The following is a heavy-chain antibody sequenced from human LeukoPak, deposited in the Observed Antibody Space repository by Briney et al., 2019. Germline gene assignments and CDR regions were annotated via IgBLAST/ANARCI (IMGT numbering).Heavy chain of an antibody. CDR3: ARYCSSTSCYSDY. J-gene: IGHJ4*02. D-gene: IGHD2-2*01. V-gene: IGHV1-2*06. CDR1: GYTFTGYY. CDR2: INPISGGT. Sequence: GASVKVSCKASGYTFTGYYMHWVRQAPGQGLEYMGRINPISGGTVYAKKFQGRVTMTRDTSITTAYMELTRLTSDDTAVYYCARYCSSTSCYSDYWGRGTLVTVSS.